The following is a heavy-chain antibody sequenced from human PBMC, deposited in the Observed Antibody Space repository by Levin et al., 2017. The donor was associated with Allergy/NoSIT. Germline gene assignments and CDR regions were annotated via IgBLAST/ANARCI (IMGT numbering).Heavy chain of an antibody. V-gene: IGHV3-30*18. D-gene: IGHD3-3*01. J-gene: IGHJ4*02. CDR2: VIYNGSNK. Sequence: GESLKISCVASGFSFDSYAMHWVRQAPGKGLEWVAVVIYNGSNKHYADSVRGRFTISRDNSKNTLNLHMNSLRVEDTAIYYCAKERIGTYYDFWSGRGIESWGQGTLVTVSS. CDR1: GFSFDSYA. CDR3: AKERIGTYYDFWSGRGIES.